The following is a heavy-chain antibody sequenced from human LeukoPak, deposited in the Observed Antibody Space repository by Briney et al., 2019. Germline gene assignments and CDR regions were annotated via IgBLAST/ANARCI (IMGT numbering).Heavy chain of an antibody. D-gene: IGHD3-22*01. Sequence: GGSLRLSCAASGFTFSSYSMNWVRQAPGKGLEWVSSISSSSSYIYYADSVKGRFTISRDNAKNSLYLQMNSRRAEDTAVYYCARDRGTTMIVAFDYWGQGTLVTVSS. CDR2: ISSSSSYI. J-gene: IGHJ4*02. CDR1: GFTFSSYS. V-gene: IGHV3-21*01. CDR3: ARDRGTTMIVAFDY.